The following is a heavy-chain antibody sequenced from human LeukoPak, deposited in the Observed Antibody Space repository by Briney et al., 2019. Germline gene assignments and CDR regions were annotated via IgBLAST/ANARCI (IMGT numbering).Heavy chain of an antibody. D-gene: IGHD3-22*01. CDR1: GFTFSSYS. Sequence: PGGSLRLSCAASGFTFSSYSMNWVRQAPGKGLEWVSSISSSSSYIYYADSVKGRFTISRDNAKNSLYLQMNSLRAEDTALYYCAKDMSPYYYDSGGYFFTGIGYWGQGTLVTVSS. J-gene: IGHJ4*02. CDR2: ISSSSSYI. V-gene: IGHV3-21*04. CDR3: AKDMSPYYYDSGGYFFTGIGY.